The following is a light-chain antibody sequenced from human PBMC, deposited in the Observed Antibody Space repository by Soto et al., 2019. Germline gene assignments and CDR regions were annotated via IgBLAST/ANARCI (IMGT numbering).Light chain of an antibody. V-gene: IGLV2-14*03. Sequence: QSVLTQPASVSGSPGQSITISCTGISSDVGGYNYVSWYQQHPGKVPKLMIYDVSNRPSGVSNCFSGSKSGSTASLTISGLQAEDEADYYCSSYTSSSVIFGGGTKLTVL. CDR2: DVS. J-gene: IGLJ2*01. CDR3: SSYTSSSVI. CDR1: SSDVGGYNY.